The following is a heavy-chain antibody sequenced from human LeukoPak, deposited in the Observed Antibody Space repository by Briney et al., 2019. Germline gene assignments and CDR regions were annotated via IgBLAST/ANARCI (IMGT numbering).Heavy chain of an antibody. CDR2: IYSGGST. CDR1: GFTVSSNY. D-gene: IGHD3-10*01. J-gene: IGHJ6*03. Sequence: GGSLRLSCAASGFTVSSNYMSWVRQAPGKGLEWVSIIYSGGSTFHADSVKGRFTISRDNSKNTLYLQKNSLRAEDTAVYYCVRWYGGSGLENYYYYMDVWGKGTTVTISS. CDR3: VRWYGGSGLENYYYYMDV. V-gene: IGHV3-53*01.